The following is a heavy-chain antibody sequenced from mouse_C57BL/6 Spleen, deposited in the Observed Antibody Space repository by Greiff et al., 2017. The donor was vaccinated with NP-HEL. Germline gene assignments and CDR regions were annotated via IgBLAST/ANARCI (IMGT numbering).Heavy chain of an antibody. V-gene: IGHV3-6*01. D-gene: IGHD1-1*01. CDR2: ISYDGSN. Sequence: EVKLQESGPGLVKPSQSLSLTCSVTGYSITSGYYWNWIRQFPGNKLEWMGYISYDGSNNYNPSLKNRISITRDTSKNQFFLKLNSVTTEDTATYYCARERTYYGSSYFDYWGQGTTLTVSS. CDR1: GYSITSGYY. J-gene: IGHJ2*01. CDR3: ARERTYYGSSYFDY.